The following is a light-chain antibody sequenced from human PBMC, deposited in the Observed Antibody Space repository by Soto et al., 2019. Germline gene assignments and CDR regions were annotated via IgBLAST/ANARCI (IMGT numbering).Light chain of an antibody. V-gene: IGLV2-14*01. CDR1: SSDVGGYNY. J-gene: IGLJ2*01. Sequence: QSALTQPASVSGSPGQSITISCTGTSSDVGGYNYVSWYQQHPGKAPKLMIYDVTNRPSGVSNRFSGSKSGNTASLTISGLQAEDEADSYCSSYTSSSSVVFGGGTTLTVL. CDR3: SSYTSSSSVV. CDR2: DVT.